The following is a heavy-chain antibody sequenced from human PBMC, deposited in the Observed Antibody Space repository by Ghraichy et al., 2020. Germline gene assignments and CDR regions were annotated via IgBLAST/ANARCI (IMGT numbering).Heavy chain of an antibody. CDR1: GYTFTGYY. J-gene: IGHJ4*02. Sequence: ASVKVSCKASGYTFTGYYMHWVRQAPGQGLEWMGRINPNSGGTNYAQKFQGRVTMTRDTSISTAYMELSRLRSDDTAVYYCARDQIDGNSSGWYGEAEEFDYWGQGTLVTVSS. CDR3: ARDQIDGNSSGWYGEAEEFDY. D-gene: IGHD6-19*01. V-gene: IGHV1-2*06. CDR2: INPNSGGT.